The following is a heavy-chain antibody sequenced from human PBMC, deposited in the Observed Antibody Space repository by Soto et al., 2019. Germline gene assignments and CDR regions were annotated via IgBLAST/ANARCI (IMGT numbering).Heavy chain of an antibody. CDR1: GFTFRSYG. J-gene: IGHJ5*02. D-gene: IGHD3-3*01. CDR2: ISYDGSNK. V-gene: IGHV3-30*18. Sequence: ESGGGVVQPGRSLRLSCAASGFTFRSYGMHWVRQAPGKGLEWVAVISYDGSNKYYADSVKGRFTISRDNSKNTLYLQMNSLRAEDTAVYYCAKAYYDFWSGPNWFDPWGQGTLVTVSS. CDR3: AKAYYDFWSGPNWFDP.